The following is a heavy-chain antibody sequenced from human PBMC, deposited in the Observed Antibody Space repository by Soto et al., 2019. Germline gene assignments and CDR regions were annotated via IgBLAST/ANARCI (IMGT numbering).Heavy chain of an antibody. CDR1: GYTFTCYY. J-gene: IGHJ4*02. D-gene: IGHD2-2*01. V-gene: IGHV1-46*01. Sequence: ASVKVSCKASGYTFTCYYMHWVRQAPGQGLEWMGIINPSGGSTSYAQKFQGRVTMTRDTSTSTVYMELSSLRSEDTAVYYCARDIVLVPAATYYFDYWGQGTLVTVSS. CDR2: INPSGGST. CDR3: ARDIVLVPAATYYFDY.